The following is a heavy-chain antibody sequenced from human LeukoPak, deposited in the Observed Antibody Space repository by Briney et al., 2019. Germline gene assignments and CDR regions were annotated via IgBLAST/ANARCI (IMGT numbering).Heavy chain of an antibody. CDR1: GYTFTSYA. Sequence: GASVKVSCKASGYTFTSYAMNWVRQAPGQGLEWMGWINTNTGNPTYAQGFTGRFVFSLDTSVSTAYLQISSLKAEDTAVYYCARGSRSSTSCYYYYGMDVWGQGTTVTVSS. J-gene: IGHJ6*02. CDR2: INTNTGNP. D-gene: IGHD2-2*01. V-gene: IGHV7-4-1*02. CDR3: ARGSRSSTSCYYYYGMDV.